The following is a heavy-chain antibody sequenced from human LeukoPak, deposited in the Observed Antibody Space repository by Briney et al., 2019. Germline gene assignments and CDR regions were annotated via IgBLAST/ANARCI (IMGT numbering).Heavy chain of an antibody. Sequence: PSETLSLTCTVSGGSISSYYWSWIRQPPGKGLEWIGYIYYSGSTNYNPSLKSRVTISVDTSKNQFSLKLSSVTAADTAVYYCARDSSGYYDYFDYWGQGTLVTVSS. D-gene: IGHD3-22*01. CDR1: GGSISSYY. J-gene: IGHJ4*02. CDR2: IYYSGST. V-gene: IGHV4-59*01. CDR3: ARDSSGYYDYFDY.